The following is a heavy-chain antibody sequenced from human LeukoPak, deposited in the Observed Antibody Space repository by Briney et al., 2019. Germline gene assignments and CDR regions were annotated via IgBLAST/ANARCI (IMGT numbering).Heavy chain of an antibody. D-gene: IGHD2-2*01. CDR1: GGSISSYY. Sequence: SETLSLTCTVSGGSISSYYWSWIRQPPGKGLEWIGYIYYSGSTNYNPSLKSRVTISVDTSKNQFSLKLSSVTAADTAVYYCAREDIVVVPAALYYYGMDVWGQGTTVTVSS. CDR2: IYYSGST. J-gene: IGHJ6*02. CDR3: AREDIVVVPAALYYYGMDV. V-gene: IGHV4-59*12.